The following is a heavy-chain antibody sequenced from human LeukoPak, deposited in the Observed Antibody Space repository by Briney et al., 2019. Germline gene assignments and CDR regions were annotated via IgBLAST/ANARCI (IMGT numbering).Heavy chain of an antibody. D-gene: IGHD3-16*02. Sequence: GGSLRLSCAASGFTFSSYEMNWVRQAPGKGLEWVSYISSSGSTIYYADSVKGRFTISRDNAKNSLYLQMNSLRAEDTAVYYCARDDYVWGSYRYYFDYWGQGTLVTVSS. CDR3: ARDDYVWGSYRYYFDY. CDR1: GFTFSSYE. V-gene: IGHV3-48*03. J-gene: IGHJ4*02. CDR2: ISSSGSTI.